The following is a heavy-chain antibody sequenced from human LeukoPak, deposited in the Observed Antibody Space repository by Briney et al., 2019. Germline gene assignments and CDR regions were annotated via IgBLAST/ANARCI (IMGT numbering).Heavy chain of an antibody. CDR3: ATHMTSVTTSLEY. D-gene: IGHD4-17*01. CDR1: GFSFTNYA. J-gene: IGHJ4*02. CDR2: ISGSGGST. Sequence: PGGSLRLSCAASGFSFTNYAMSWVRQAPGKGLEWVSAISGSGGSTYHADSVKGRFTISGGNSRYTLYLQMNSLRVEDTAVYYCATHMTSVTTSLEYWGQGTLVTVSS. V-gene: IGHV3-23*01.